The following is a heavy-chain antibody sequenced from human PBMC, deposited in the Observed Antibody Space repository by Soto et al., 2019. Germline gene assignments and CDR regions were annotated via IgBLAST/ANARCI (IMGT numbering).Heavy chain of an antibody. Sequence: GESLKISCNASGYRFTNSWIGWVRQMPGKGLGWLGIIYPGDSDTTYSPSYEGQVTISADKSINTAYLHGRSLKASDTAMYYCARLTVVASGLGGGAFDIWGQGTMVTVSS. CDR2: IYPGDSDT. V-gene: IGHV5-51*01. CDR1: GYRFTNSW. J-gene: IGHJ3*02. CDR3: ARLTVVASGLGGGAFDI. D-gene: IGHD6-13*01.